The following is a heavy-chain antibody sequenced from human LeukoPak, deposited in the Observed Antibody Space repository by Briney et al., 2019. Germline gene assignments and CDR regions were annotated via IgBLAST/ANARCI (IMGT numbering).Heavy chain of an antibody. CDR2: ISGSGGST. V-gene: IGHV3-23*01. CDR3: AKPSTGNWHNWFDP. CDR1: GFTFRSYA. D-gene: IGHD1-1*01. J-gene: IGHJ5*02. Sequence: PGGSLRLSCAASGFTFRSYAMSWVRQAPGKGLEWVSVISGSGGSTYYADSVKGRFTISRDNSKNTLYLQMNSLRAEDTAVYYCAKPSTGNWHNWFDPWGQGTLVTVSS.